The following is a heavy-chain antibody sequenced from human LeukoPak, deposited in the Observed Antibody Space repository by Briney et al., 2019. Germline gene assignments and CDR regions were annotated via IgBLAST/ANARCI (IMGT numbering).Heavy chain of an antibody. CDR2: IYYSGST. CDR1: GGSISSSSYY. J-gene: IGHJ4*02. CDR3: ARDNPDSSGPSIYFDY. Sequence: SETLSLTCTVSGGSISSSSYYWGWIRQPPGKGLEWIGSIYYSGSTYYNPSLKSRVTISVDTSKNRFSLKLSSVTAADTAVYYCARDNPDSSGPSIYFDYWGQGTLVTVSS. D-gene: IGHD3-22*01. V-gene: IGHV4-39*07.